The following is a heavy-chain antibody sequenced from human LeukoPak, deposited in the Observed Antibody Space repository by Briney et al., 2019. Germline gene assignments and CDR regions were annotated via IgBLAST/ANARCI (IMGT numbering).Heavy chain of an antibody. V-gene: IGHV3-21*01. CDR1: GFTFSSYS. CDR2: ISSSSSYI. D-gene: IGHD4-17*01. J-gene: IGHJ5*02. Sequence: PGGSLRLSCAASGFTFSSYSMNWVRQAPGKGLEWVSSISSSSSYIYYADSAKGRFTISRDNAKNSLYLQMNSLRAEDTAVYYCARGQNDYGDWFDPWGQGTLVTVSS. CDR3: ARGQNDYGDWFDP.